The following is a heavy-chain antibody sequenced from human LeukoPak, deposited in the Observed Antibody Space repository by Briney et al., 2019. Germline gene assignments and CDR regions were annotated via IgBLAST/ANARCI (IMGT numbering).Heavy chain of an antibody. J-gene: IGHJ2*01. D-gene: IGHD6-13*01. V-gene: IGHV4-30-2*01. CDR3: ASTYSTPEYFDL. CDR1: GGSISSGGYY. Sequence: SSQTLSLTCTVSGGSISSGGYYWSWIRQPPGKGLEWIGYIYHSGSTYYNPSLKSRVTISVDRSKNQFSLKLSSVTAADTAVYYCASTYSTPEYFDLWGRGTLVTVSS. CDR2: IYHSGST.